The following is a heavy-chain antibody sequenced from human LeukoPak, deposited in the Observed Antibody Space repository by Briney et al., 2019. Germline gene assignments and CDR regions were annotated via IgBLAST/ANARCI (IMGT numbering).Heavy chain of an antibody. Sequence: GGSLRLSCAASGFTFSSYVVHWVRQAPGKGLEWVAGISYDGTNKHYADSVKGRFTISRDNSKNTLFLQMNSLRPEDTAVHYCAKRGYSGYDLDYWGQGTLVTVSS. CDR2: ISYDGTNK. V-gene: IGHV3-30*18. D-gene: IGHD5-12*01. J-gene: IGHJ4*02. CDR1: GFTFSSYV. CDR3: AKRGYSGYDLDY.